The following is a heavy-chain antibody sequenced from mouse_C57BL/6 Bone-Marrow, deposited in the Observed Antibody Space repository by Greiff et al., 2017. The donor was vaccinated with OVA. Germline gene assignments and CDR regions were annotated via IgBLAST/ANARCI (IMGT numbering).Heavy chain of an antibody. CDR1: GYTFPSYW. Sequence: QVQLQQSGAELAQPGASVKLSCKASGYTFPSYWMHWVKQRPGQGLEWIGYINPSSGYTTYNQKFKDKATLTADKSSSTAYLQLSSLTSEVSAVYYWAYLSTMVTTWFAYWGQGTLVTVSA. CDR3: AYLSTMVTTWFAY. V-gene: IGHV1-7*01. D-gene: IGHD2-2*01. CDR2: INPSSGYT. J-gene: IGHJ3*01.